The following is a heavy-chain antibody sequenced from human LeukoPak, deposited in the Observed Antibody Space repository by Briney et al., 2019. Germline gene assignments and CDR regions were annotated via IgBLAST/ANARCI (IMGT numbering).Heavy chain of an antibody. J-gene: IGHJ4*02. Sequence: GASVKVSCKASGGTFSSYAINWVRQAPGQGLEWMGGIIPIFDTTNYAQNFQGRVTITADESTSTAYMELSSLRSEDTAVYYCARDLYGYPDYWGQGTLVTVSS. CDR1: GGTFSSYA. D-gene: IGHD5-18*01. CDR3: ARDLYGYPDY. V-gene: IGHV1-69*13. CDR2: IIPIFDTT.